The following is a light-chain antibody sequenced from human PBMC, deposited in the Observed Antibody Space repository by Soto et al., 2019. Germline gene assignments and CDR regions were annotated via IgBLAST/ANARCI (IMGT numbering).Light chain of an antibody. CDR2: PAS. CDR3: QQVQHLPLT. Sequence: DIQMTQSPSSVSASVGDRVTITCRASQDIDRWLAWYQQKPGNAPQVLIHPASTLQSGVPSRFSGSGVGTHFTLTISSLQPEDFATYFCQQVQHLPLTFGGGTKVDIK. V-gene: IGKV1D-12*01. CDR1: QDIDRW. J-gene: IGKJ4*01.